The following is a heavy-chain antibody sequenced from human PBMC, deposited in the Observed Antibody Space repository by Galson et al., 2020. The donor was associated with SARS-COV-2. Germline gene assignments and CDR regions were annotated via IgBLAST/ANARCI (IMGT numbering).Heavy chain of an antibody. CDR1: GGTFRNYA. J-gene: IGHJ4*02. CDR3: ARDMRGNSDYYDNSAYYLAIDY. V-gene: IGHV1-46*01. Sequence: ASVKVSCKASGGTFRNYAISWVRQAPGQGLEWMGLINPSGGSTSYAQKFQGRVTVTSDTSTSTVYMELSSLRSEDTAVYYCARDMRGNSDYYDNSAYYLAIDYWGQGTLVTVSS. D-gene: IGHD3-22*01. CDR2: INPSGGST.